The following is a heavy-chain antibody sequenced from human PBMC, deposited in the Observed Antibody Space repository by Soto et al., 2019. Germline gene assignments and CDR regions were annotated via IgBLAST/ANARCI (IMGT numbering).Heavy chain of an antibody. Sequence: LSLTCTVSGGSISSGGYYWSWIRQHPGKGLEWIGYIYYSGSTYYNPSLKSRVTISVDTSKNQFSLKLSSVTAADTAVYYCARDQSGSGSYDYWGQGTLVTVSS. J-gene: IGHJ4*02. V-gene: IGHV4-31*03. CDR1: GGSISSGGYY. CDR3: ARDQSGSGSYDY. D-gene: IGHD3-10*01. CDR2: IYYSGST.